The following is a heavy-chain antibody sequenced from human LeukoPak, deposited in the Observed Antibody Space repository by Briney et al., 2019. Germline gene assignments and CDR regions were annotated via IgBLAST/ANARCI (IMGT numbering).Heavy chain of an antibody. CDR2: ISAYNGNT. CDR3: AREATRQWLEPYYFDY. CDR1: GYTFTSYG. D-gene: IGHD6-19*01. V-gene: IGHV1-18*01. Sequence: PWASVKVSCKASGYTFTSYGIGWVRQAPGQGLEWMGWISAYNGNTNYAQKLQGRVTMTTDTSTSTAYMELRSLRSDDTAVYYCAREATRQWLEPYYFDYWGQGTLVTVSS. J-gene: IGHJ4*02.